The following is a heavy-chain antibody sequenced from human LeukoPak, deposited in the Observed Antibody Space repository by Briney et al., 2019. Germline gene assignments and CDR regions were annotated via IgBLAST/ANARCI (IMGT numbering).Heavy chain of an antibody. CDR3: AKHHRMAARLVYFDY. CDR1: GFTFSNSW. D-gene: IGHD6-6*01. Sequence: GGSLRLSCAASGFTFSNSWMNWVRQAPGKGLEWVSTISGSGAGTYYADSVKGRFTISRDNSKNTLYLQMNSLRVEDTAVYYCAKHHRMAARLVYFDYWGQGTLVTVSS. CDR2: ISGSGAGT. V-gene: IGHV3-23*01. J-gene: IGHJ4*02.